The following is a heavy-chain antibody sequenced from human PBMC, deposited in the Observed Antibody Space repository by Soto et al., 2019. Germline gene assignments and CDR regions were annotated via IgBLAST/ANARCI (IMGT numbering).Heavy chain of an antibody. J-gene: IGHJ6*02. CDR1: GYSFTSYW. D-gene: IGHD6-6*01. CDR2: IYPGDSDT. CDR3: ARVAASQDLYYYYGMHV. V-gene: IGHV5-51*01. Sequence: GESLKISCKGSGYSFTSYWIGWVRQMPGKGLEWMGIIYPGDSDTRYSPSFQGQVTISADKSISTAYLQWSSLKASDTAMYYCARVAASQDLYYYYGMHVWGQGTTVTVYS.